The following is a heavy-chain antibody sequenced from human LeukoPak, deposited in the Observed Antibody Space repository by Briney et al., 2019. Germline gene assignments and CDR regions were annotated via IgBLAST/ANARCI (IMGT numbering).Heavy chain of an antibody. Sequence: GESLKISCKGSGYSFTSYWIAWVRQMPGKGLEWMGSIYPGDSDTRYSPSFLGQVTISADKSINTAYLQWSGLKASDTAMYYCARLGTAVVARYFDYWGQGTLVTLSS. J-gene: IGHJ4*02. D-gene: IGHD5-18*01. CDR3: ARLGTAVVARYFDY. CDR1: GYSFTSYW. V-gene: IGHV5-51*01. CDR2: IYPGDSDT.